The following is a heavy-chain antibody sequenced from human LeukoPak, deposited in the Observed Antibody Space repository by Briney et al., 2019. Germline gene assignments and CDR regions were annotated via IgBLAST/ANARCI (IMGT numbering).Heavy chain of an antibody. CDR3: ASNHYDFWSGPTPYYFDY. Sequence: GGSLRLSCAASGFTFSSYSMNWVRQAPGKGLEWVSSISSSSSYIYYADSLKGRFTISRDNAKNSLYLQMNSLRAEDTAVYYCASNHYDFWSGPTPYYFDYWGQGTLVTASS. V-gene: IGHV3-21*01. CDR1: GFTFSSYS. D-gene: IGHD3-3*01. J-gene: IGHJ4*02. CDR2: ISSSSSYI.